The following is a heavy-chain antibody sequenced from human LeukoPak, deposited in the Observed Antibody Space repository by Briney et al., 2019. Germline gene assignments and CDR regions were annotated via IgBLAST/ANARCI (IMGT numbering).Heavy chain of an antibody. V-gene: IGHV3-23*01. Sequence: GGSLRLSCAASGFTFSSYSMNWVSQAPGKGLEWGSAISGSGGSTYYADSVKGRFTISRDNSKNTLYLQMNSLRAEDTAVYYCAKYYYDSRAFDIWGQGTMVTVSS. J-gene: IGHJ3*02. CDR1: GFTFSSYS. CDR3: AKYYYDSRAFDI. CDR2: ISGSGGST. D-gene: IGHD3-22*01.